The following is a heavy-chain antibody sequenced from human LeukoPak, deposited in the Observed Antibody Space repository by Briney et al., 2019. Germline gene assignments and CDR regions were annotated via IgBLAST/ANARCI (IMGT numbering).Heavy chain of an antibody. D-gene: IGHD3-3*01. CDR1: GGSISSSSYY. CDR2: IYYSGST. CDR3: ASVPLTIFGVVIITNWYFDL. J-gene: IGHJ2*01. V-gene: IGHV4-39*01. Sequence: PSETLSLTCTVSGGSISSSSYYWGWIRQPPGKGLEWIGSIYYSGSTYYNPSLKSRVTISVDTSKNQFSLKLSSVTAADTAVYYCASVPLTIFGVVIITNWYFDLWGRGTLVAVSS.